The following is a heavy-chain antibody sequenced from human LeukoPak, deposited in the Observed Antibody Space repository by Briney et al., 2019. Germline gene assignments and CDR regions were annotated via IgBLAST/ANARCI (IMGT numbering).Heavy chain of an antibody. V-gene: IGHV3-48*02. Sequence: GGSLRLSCATSGFSFTDYPMNWVRQAPGKGLEWISNIRTTAEGAKYAYYADSVKGRVTISRDDGKNTLYLHMNSLRDDDTAVYYCATDQRYAFDYWGQGILVTVSA. J-gene: IGHJ4*02. CDR1: GFSFTDYP. CDR3: ATDQRYAFDY. D-gene: IGHD3-9*01. CDR2: IRTTAEGAKYA.